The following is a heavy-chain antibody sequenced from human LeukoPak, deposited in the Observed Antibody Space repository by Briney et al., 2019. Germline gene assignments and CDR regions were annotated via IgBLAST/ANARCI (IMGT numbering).Heavy chain of an antibody. CDR3: AARLSMVRGVFLDY. Sequence: ASVKVSCKASGYTFTGYYMHWVRQAPGQGLEWMGWINPNSGGTNYAQKFQGRVTMTRDTSISTAYMELSRLRSDDTAVYYCAARLSMVRGVFLDYWGQGTLVTVSS. J-gene: IGHJ4*02. CDR1: GYTFTGYY. V-gene: IGHV1-2*02. CDR2: INPNSGGT. D-gene: IGHD3-10*01.